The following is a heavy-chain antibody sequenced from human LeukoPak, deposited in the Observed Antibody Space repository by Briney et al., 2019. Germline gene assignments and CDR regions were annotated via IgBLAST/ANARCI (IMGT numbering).Heavy chain of an antibody. CDR2: IYTNGNT. J-gene: IGHJ4*02. CDR1: GDSINSGSYY. D-gene: IGHD6-19*01. V-gene: IGHV4-61*02. Sequence: SETLSLTCTVSGDSINSGSYYWSWIRQPAGKGLEWNGRIYTNGNTNYNPSLKSRITVSIDTSKNQFSLKLSSVTAADTAVYYCARVPTGYRSGWVQGWGQGTLVTVSS. CDR3: ARVPTGYRSGWVQG.